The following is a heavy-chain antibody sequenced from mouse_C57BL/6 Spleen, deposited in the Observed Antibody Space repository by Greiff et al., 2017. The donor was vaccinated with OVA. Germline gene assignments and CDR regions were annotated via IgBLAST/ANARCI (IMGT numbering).Heavy chain of an antibody. V-gene: IGHV3-6*01. Sequence: EVHLVESGPGLVKPSQSLSLTCSVTGYSITSGYYWNWIRQFPGNKLEWMGYISYDGSNNYNPSLKNRISITRDTSKNQFFLKLNSVTTEDTATYYCARAIYDGYPYYFDYWGQGTTLTVSS. D-gene: IGHD2-3*01. CDR3: ARAIYDGYPYYFDY. J-gene: IGHJ2*01. CDR2: ISYDGSN. CDR1: GYSITSGYY.